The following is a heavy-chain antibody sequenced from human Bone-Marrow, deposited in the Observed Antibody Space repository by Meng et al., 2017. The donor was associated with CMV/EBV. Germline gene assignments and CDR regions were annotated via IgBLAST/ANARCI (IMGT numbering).Heavy chain of an antibody. D-gene: IGHD3-3*01. J-gene: IGHJ4*02. CDR2: IKQDGSEK. V-gene: IGHV3-7*01. Sequence: GGSLRLSCAASGFTFSSYWMSWVRQAPGKGLEWVANIKQDGSEKYYVDSVKGRFTISRDNAKNSLYLQMNSLRAEDTAVDYCASGKVHRRITIFGVVINFDYWGQGTLVTASS. CDR3: ASGKVHRRITIFGVVINFDY. CDR1: GFTFSSYW.